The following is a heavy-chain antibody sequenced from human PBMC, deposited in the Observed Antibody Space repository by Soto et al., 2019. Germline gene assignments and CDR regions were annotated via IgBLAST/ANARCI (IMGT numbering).Heavy chain of an antibody. J-gene: IGHJ3*01. CDR1: GYTFTSYY. CDR3: SRLTTMVREINDDPFDF. CDR2: INPTGGRA. V-gene: IGHV1-46*03. Sequence: ASVKVSCKASGYTFTSYYMHWVRQAPGQGLEWMGWINPTGGRASYAPKFQGRVTLTRDTSTSTAYMELSSLRSDDTAVYFCSRLTTMVREINDDPFDFWGQGTLVTVS. D-gene: IGHD3-10*01.